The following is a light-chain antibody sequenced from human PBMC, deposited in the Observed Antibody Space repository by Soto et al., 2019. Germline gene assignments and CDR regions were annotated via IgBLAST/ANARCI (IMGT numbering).Light chain of an antibody. CDR1: TGAVTSGYY. V-gene: IGLV7-43*01. J-gene: IGLJ2*01. CDR3: LLYCGGAQLGV. CDR2: SPS. Sequence: QAVVTQEPSLTVSPGGTVTLTFASSTGAVTSGYYPNWFQQKPGQEPRALVYSPSNKHSWTHARLSDSILGGKAALTLSGVQTEEEAEYYCLLYCGGAQLGVFGGGTKVTVL.